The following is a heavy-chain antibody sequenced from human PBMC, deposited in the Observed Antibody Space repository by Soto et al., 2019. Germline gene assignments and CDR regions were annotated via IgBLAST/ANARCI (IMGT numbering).Heavy chain of an antibody. D-gene: IGHD6-19*01. V-gene: IGHV1-8*01. Sequence: SVKVAFMASVYTFTSYDINWVRQATGQGLEXAXXMXTXXXNXXXAQKFQGRVTMTRKTAISTAYMELSSLRSEDTAVYECARGQWWFDPWGQGTLVTVSS. CDR1: VYTFTSYD. J-gene: IGHJ5*02. CDR3: ARGQWWFDP. CDR2: MXTXXXNX.